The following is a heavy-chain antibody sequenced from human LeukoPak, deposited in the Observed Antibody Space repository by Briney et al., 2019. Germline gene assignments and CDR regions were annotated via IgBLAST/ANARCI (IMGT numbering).Heavy chain of an antibody. CDR3: ARLRFGLNWFDP. D-gene: IGHD3/OR15-3a*01. CDR2: ISAYNGNT. CDR1: GYTFTSYG. Sequence: ASVKVSCKASGYTFTSYGISWVRQAPGQGLEWMGWISAYNGNTNHAQKLQGRVTMTTDTSTSTAYMELRSLRSDDTAVYYCARLRFGLNWFDPWGQGTLVTVSS. J-gene: IGHJ5*02. V-gene: IGHV1-18*01.